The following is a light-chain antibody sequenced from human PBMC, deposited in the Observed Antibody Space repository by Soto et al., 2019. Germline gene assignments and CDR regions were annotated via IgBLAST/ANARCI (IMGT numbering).Light chain of an antibody. CDR2: KAS. CDR1: QTISSW. J-gene: IGKJ1*01. Sequence: DMQMTQSPSTLSGSGGDRVTITCLSSQTISSWLAWYQQKPVKAPKLLIYKASTLKSGVPSRFSGSGSGTEFTLTISGLQPDDFATYYCQHYNSYSEAFGQGTKVDIQ. CDR3: QHYNSYSEA. V-gene: IGKV1-5*03.